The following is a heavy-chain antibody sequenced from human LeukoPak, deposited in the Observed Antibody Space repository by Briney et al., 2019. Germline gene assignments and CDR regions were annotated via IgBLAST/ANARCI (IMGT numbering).Heavy chain of an antibody. CDR1: GGSISSSSYY. J-gene: IGHJ6*02. CDR2: IYYSGST. V-gene: IGHV4-39*01. CDR3: ATRGGIVNYYYYGMDV. Sequence: SETLSLTCTVSGGSISSSSYYWGWIRQPPGEGLEWIGSIYYSGSTYYNPSLKSRVTISADTSKNQFSLKLSSVTAADTAVYYCATRGGIVNYYYYGMDVWGQGTTVTVSS. D-gene: IGHD3-10*01.